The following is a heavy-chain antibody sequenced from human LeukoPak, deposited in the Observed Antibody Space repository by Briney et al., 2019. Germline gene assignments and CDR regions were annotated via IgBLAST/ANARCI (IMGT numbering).Heavy chain of an antibody. Sequence: TGGSLRLSCAASGFTFASYAKSWVRQAPGKGLEWVSAISGSGGSTYYADSVKGRFTISRDNAKNTVSLQMNRLRAEDTGVYYGVSPPCEIGCYYPEYFRHWGQGTLVTVSS. J-gene: IGHJ1*01. CDR3: VSPPCEIGCYYPEYFRH. CDR1: GFTFASYA. D-gene: IGHD3-22*01. CDR2: ISGSGGST. V-gene: IGHV3-23*01.